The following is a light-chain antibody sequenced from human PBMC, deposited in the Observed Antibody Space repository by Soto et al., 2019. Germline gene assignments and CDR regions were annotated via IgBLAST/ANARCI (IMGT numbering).Light chain of an antibody. CDR2: EAS. CDR1: QNIDRW. J-gene: IGKJ1*01. CDR3: QQYKSGST. Sequence: DIQMTQSPSTLSTSVGERAPITCRASQNIDRWLAWYQQKPGKAPKLLIYEASSLEGGVPSRFSGSGSGTEFTLTVSGLQAEDFATYWCQQYKSGSTFGQGTKLDFK. V-gene: IGKV1-5*01.